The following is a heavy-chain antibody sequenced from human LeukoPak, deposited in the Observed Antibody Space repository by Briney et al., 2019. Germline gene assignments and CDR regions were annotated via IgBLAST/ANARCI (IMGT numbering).Heavy chain of an antibody. CDR2: ISGSGGST. CDR3: ARGSGYNYGFPDY. J-gene: IGHJ4*02. Sequence: PGGSLRLSCAASGFTFSSYAMSWVRRAPGKGLEWVSAISGSGGSTYYADSVKGRFTISRDYSRNTVYLQMNSLKTEDTAVYYCARGSGYNYGFPDYWGQGTLVTVSS. D-gene: IGHD5-18*01. V-gene: IGHV3-23*01. CDR1: GFTFSSYA.